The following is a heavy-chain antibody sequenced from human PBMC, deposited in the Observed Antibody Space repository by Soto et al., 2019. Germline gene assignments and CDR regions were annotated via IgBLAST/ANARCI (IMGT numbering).Heavy chain of an antibody. CDR2: VSSDGNNK. V-gene: IGHV3-30-3*01. CDR3: ARAGSTTGQPHACSYVGMDG. Sequence: QVQLVESGGGVVQPGRSLRLSFAGFSFSTYNVHWVRQAPGKGLEGVAVVSSDGNNKYYAKSVKGRFTISRDNSKNTVYLQMNRLRGEDTARYYCARAGSTTGQPHACSYVGMDGWGLGTTVTVSS. CDR1: FSFSTYN. D-gene: IGHD2-2*01. J-gene: IGHJ6*02.